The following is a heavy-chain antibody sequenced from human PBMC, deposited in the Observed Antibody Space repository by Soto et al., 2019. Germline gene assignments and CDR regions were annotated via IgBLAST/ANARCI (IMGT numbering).Heavy chain of an antibody. CDR3: AKRDCSGGSCYFNWFDT. Sequence: AGGSLRLSCAASGFTFSDYYMSWTRQAPGKGLEWVSYISSSSSYTNYADSVKGRFTISRDNAKNSLYLQMNSLRAEDTAVYYCAKRDCSGGSCYFNWFDTWGQGTLVTVSS. CDR1: GFTFSDYY. D-gene: IGHD2-15*01. V-gene: IGHV3-11*06. J-gene: IGHJ5*02. CDR2: ISSSSSYT.